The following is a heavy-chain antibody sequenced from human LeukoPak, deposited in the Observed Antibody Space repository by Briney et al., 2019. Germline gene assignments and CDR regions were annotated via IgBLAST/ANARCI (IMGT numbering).Heavy chain of an antibody. Sequence: GGSLRLSCAASGFTVSSNYMTWVRQAPGKGLEWVSAIYSGGSTYYADSVKGRFTISRDKSKNTLYLQMNSLRGEDTAVYYCVGGYSYGYGDYWGQEPWSPSPQ. CDR2: IYSGGST. V-gene: IGHV3-53*01. J-gene: IGHJ4*01. D-gene: IGHD5-18*01. CDR3: VGGYSYGYGDY. CDR1: GFTVSSNY.